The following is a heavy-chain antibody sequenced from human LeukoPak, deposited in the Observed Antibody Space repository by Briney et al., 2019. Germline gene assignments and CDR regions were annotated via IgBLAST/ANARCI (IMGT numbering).Heavy chain of an antibody. CDR1: GGSFSGYY. J-gene: IGHJ4*02. Sequence: SETLSLTCAVYGGSFSGYYWSWIRQPPGKGLEWIGEINHSGSTNYNPSLKSRVTISVDTSKNQFSLKLSSVTAADTAMYYCARPSYSSSWLPFDYWGQGTLVTVSS. D-gene: IGHD6-13*01. V-gene: IGHV4-34*01. CDR3: ARPSYSSSWLPFDY. CDR2: INHSGST.